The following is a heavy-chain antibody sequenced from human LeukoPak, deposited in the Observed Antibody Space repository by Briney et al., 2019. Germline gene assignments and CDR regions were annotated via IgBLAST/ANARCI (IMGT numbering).Heavy chain of an antibody. CDR2: IYYSGST. CDR1: GGSISSSSYY. Sequence: SETLSLTCTVSGGSISSSSYYWGWIRQPPGKGLEWIGSIYYSGSTYYNPSLKSRVTISVDTSKNQFSLKLSSVTAADTAVYYCARRYCSGGSCLEYWRQGTLVTVSS. J-gene: IGHJ4*02. CDR3: ARRYCSGGSCLEY. V-gene: IGHV4-39*01. D-gene: IGHD2-15*01.